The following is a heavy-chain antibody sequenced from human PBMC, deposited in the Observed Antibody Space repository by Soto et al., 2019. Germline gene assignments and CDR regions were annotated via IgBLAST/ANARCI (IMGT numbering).Heavy chain of an antibody. V-gene: IGHV4-30-4*01. CDR2: IYYSGST. D-gene: IGHD3-10*01. Sequence: SETLSLTCTVSGGSISSGDYYWSWIRQPPGKGLEWIGYIYYSGSTYYNPSLKSRVTISVDTSKNQFSLKLSSVTAADTAVYYCARDVIRLNYYGSGSYSMPEAYYGMDVWGQGTTVTVPS. J-gene: IGHJ6*02. CDR3: ARDVIRLNYYGSGSYSMPEAYYGMDV. CDR1: GGSISSGDYY.